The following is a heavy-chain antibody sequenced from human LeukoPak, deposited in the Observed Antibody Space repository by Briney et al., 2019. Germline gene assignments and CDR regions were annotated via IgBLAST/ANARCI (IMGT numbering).Heavy chain of an antibody. D-gene: IGHD3-10*01. CDR3: ARISTMVRHY. CDR1: GFTFRSYW. Sequence: PGGSLRLSCAVSGFTFRSYWRHWVRQAPGKGLVWVSSIKSDGSSTTYADSVKGRFTISRDNAENTLYLQMNSLRVEDTAVYYCARISTMVRHYWGQGTLVTVSS. V-gene: IGHV3-74*03. CDR2: IKSDGSST. J-gene: IGHJ4*02.